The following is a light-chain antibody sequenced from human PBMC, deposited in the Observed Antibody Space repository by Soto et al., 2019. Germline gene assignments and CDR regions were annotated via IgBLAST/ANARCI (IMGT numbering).Light chain of an antibody. CDR3: QQRSNWPLT. J-gene: IGKJ4*01. V-gene: IGKV1-5*03. Sequence: DIQMTQSPSSLSASVGDRVTITCRASQTISSRLAWYQQKPGQAPKLLIYKATYLQTGVASRFSGSGSGTEFSLTISSLQPDDFAVYYCQQRSNWPLTFGGGTKVEIK. CDR1: QTISSR. CDR2: KAT.